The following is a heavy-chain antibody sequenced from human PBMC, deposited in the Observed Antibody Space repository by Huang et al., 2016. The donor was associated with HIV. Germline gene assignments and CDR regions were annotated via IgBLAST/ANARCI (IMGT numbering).Heavy chain of an antibody. J-gene: IGHJ5*02. CDR2: VDYSGTT. CDR1: GGSMSGGTFY. V-gene: IGHV4-39*01. CDR3: ASQQDNWFDP. Sequence: QLQLQESGPGLVKPSETLSLTCRVSGGSMSGGTFYWAWVRQPPGKGLEWIGNVDYSGTTYYNSALKSRVTISIDMSRNQCSLKLNSVTATDTAVYYCASQQDNWFDPWGPGTLVTVSA.